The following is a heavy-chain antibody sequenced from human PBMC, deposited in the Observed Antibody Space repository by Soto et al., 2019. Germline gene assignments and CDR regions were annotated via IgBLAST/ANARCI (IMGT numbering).Heavy chain of an antibody. V-gene: IGHV3-74*01. CDR1: GFTFSYYW. CDR2: IHSDGSST. D-gene: IGHD1-26*01. CDR3: ARGDRGAFDL. Sequence: EVQLLESGGGLVQPGESLRLSCAASGFTFSYYWMHWVRQAPGMGLVWVSRIHSDGSSTTYADSVKGRFTIYRDNARNTLYLQMNSLRAEDTAVYYCARGDRGAFDLWGHGTVVTVSS. J-gene: IGHJ3*01.